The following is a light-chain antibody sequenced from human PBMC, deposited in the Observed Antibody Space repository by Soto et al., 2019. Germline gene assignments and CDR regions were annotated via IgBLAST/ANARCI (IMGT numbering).Light chain of an antibody. J-gene: IGKJ1*01. CDR2: GSS. CDR3: QKYDSDPRT. CDR1: QGISNF. V-gene: IGKV1-27*01. Sequence: DIHMTQSPSSLSASFGDRVTITFRASQGISNFLAWYQQKPGTVPKLLIYGSSTLHSGVPSRFSGSGSGTDFTLTISSLQPEDVATYYCQKYDSDPRTFGQGTKVDI.